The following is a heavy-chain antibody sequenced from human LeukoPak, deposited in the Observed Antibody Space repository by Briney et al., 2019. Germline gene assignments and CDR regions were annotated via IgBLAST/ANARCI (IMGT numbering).Heavy chain of an antibody. CDR1: GFTFSSYW. CDR3: ARDAGEDSSGYSYYYFDY. J-gene: IGHJ4*02. D-gene: IGHD3-22*01. V-gene: IGHV3-7*05. CDR2: IKQDGSEK. Sequence: GGSLRLSCAASGFTFSSYWMSWVRQAPGKGLEWVANIKQDGSEKYYVDSVKGRFTISRDNAKNSLYLQMNSLRAEDTAVYYCARDAGEDSSGYSYYYFDYWGQGTLVTVSS.